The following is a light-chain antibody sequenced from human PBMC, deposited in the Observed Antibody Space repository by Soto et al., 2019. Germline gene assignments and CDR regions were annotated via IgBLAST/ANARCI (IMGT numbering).Light chain of an antibody. V-gene: IGLV1-40*01. Sequence: QSVLTQPPSVSGAPGQRVTISCTGSGSNIGAGYDIHWYQQVPGTAPKPLIYANTNRASGVPDRFSGSKSGTSASLAITGLQAEDEADYYCQSYDTSLSGYVFGPGTKVTV. CDR1: GSNIGAGYD. CDR3: QSYDTSLSGYV. CDR2: ANT. J-gene: IGLJ1*01.